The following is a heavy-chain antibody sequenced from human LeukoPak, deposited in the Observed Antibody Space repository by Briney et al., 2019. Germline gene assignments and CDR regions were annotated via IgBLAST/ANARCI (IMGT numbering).Heavy chain of an antibody. CDR3: ARDNISVTKGGFFDY. J-gene: IGHJ4*02. D-gene: IGHD4-17*01. CDR2: INAGNGNT. Sequence: ASVKVSCKASGYTFTSYTMHWVRQAPGQRLEWMGWINAGNGNTKYSQKFQGRVTISRDTSASTAYMELSSLRSEDTAVYYCARDNISVTKGGFFDYWGQGTLVTVSS. V-gene: IGHV1-3*01. CDR1: GYTFTSYT.